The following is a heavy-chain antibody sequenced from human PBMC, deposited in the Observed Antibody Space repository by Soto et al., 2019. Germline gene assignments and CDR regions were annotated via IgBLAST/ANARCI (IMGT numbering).Heavy chain of an antibody. J-gene: IGHJ3*01. CDR2: INPRGGGP. CDR3: AGSDMGGDGALDV. V-gene: IGHV1-46*03. Sequence: QVQLMQSGAEVKQPGASVKVSCKASGYTFTNYYMHWVRQVPGQGLEWMGIINPRGGGPAHAQNFRARLTTTSDTSPPTIYMELNSLRSEDTAVYFCAGSDMGGDGALDVWGQGTMVTVSS. CDR1: GYTFTNYY. D-gene: IGHD3-16*01.